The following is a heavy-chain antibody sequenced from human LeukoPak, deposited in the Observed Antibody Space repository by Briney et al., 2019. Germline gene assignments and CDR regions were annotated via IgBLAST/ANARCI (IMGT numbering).Heavy chain of an antibody. CDR2: ISSSGSST. J-gene: IGHJ4*02. CDR1: GFTFSDFY. V-gene: IGHV3-11*05. CDR3: ARDLIHRSGEADY. Sequence: GGSPRLSCAASGFTFSDFYMSWIRQAPGKGLEWISYISSSGSSTNYADSVKGRFTISRDNAKNSLYLQMNSLRAEDTAVYYCARDLIHRSGEADYWGQGTLVTVSS. D-gene: IGHD3-22*01.